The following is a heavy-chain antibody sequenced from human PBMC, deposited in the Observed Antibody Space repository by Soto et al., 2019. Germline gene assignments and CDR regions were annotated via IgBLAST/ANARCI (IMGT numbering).Heavy chain of an antibody. CDR2: MYHSGST. CDR1: GGSISSNYW. CDR3: ARLHMITFGGHVYRPFDI. V-gene: IGHV4-4*02. Sequence: QVQLQESGPGLVKPSGTLSLTCEVSGGSISSNYWWSWVRQPPGKGPEWIGEMYHSGSTNYNPSLKSRVTISVDKSNNQFFLDLTSVTAADTAVYYCARLHMITFGGHVYRPFDIWGQGTMVTVSS. D-gene: IGHD3-16*01. J-gene: IGHJ3*02.